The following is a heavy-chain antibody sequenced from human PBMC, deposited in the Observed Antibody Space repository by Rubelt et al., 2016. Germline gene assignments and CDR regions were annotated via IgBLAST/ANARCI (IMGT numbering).Heavy chain of an antibody. CDR1: GFSLSNARMG. CDR3: ARIPATAMVSDWFDP. V-gene: IGHV2-26*01. Sequence: QVTLKESGPVLVKPTETLTLTCTVSGFSLSNARMGVSWIRQPPGKALEWLAHIFSNDEKSYSTSLKSRLTISKDTSKSPVVLTMTNMDPVDTATYYCARIPATAMVSDWFDPWGQGTLVTVSS. CDR2: IFSNDEK. J-gene: IGHJ5*02. D-gene: IGHD5-18*01.